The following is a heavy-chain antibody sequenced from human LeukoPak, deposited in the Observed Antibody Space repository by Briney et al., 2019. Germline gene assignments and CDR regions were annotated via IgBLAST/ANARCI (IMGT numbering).Heavy chain of an antibody. Sequence: GGSLRLSCAASGFTFSSYAMSWVRQAPGKGLEWVANIKQDGSEKYYVDSVKGRFTISRDNAKNSLYLQMNSLRAEDTAVYYCARGSYDFWSGYLYYFDYWGQGTLVTVSS. CDR1: GFTFSSYA. CDR3: ARGSYDFWSGYLYYFDY. J-gene: IGHJ4*02. V-gene: IGHV3-7*01. D-gene: IGHD3-3*01. CDR2: IKQDGSEK.